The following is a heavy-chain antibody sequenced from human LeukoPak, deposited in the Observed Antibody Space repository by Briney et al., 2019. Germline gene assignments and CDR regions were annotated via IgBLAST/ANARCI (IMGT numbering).Heavy chain of an antibody. J-gene: IGHJ4*02. V-gene: IGHV3-33*01. D-gene: IGHD2-2*01. CDR1: GFTFSSYG. Sequence: GRSLRLSCAASGFTFSSYGMHWVRQAPGKGLEWVAVIWYDGSNKYYADSVKGRFTISRDNSKNTLYLQMNSLRAEDTAVYYCAREPHCSSTSCYRRYFDYWGQGTLVTVSS. CDR2: IWYDGSNK. CDR3: AREPHCSSTSCYRRYFDY.